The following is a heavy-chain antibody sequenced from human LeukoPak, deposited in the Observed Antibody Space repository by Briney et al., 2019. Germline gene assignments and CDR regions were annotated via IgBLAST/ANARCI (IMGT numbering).Heavy chain of an antibody. V-gene: IGHV3-23*01. CDR2: INGGGDAT. Sequence: GGSLRLSCAASGFSFNNNAMSWVRQAPGKGLEWVAAINGGGDATEYADSVKGRFTISRDNSKKTLYLQMNSLRPEDTAVYYCARCTASCYANAFDVWGQGTLLTVSS. CDR1: GFSFNNNA. J-gene: IGHJ3*01. D-gene: IGHD2-2*01. CDR3: ARCTASCYANAFDV.